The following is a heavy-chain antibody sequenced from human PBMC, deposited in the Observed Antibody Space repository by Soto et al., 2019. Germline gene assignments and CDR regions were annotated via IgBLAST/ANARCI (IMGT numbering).Heavy chain of an antibody. Sequence: QVQLVESGGGVVQPGRSLRLSCAASGFTFSSYAMHWVRQAPGKGLEWVAVISYDGSNKYYADSVKGRFTIPRDNSKNPLYLQMNSLSAEDTAVYYCAISPSRSWPKMDVWGQGTPVTVSS. CDR3: AISPSRSWPKMDV. J-gene: IGHJ6*02. CDR1: GFTFSSYA. V-gene: IGHV3-30-3*01. CDR2: ISYDGSNK. D-gene: IGHD6-13*01.